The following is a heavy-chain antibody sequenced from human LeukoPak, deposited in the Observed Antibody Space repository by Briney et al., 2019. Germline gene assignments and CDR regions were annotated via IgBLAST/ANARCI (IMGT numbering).Heavy chain of an antibody. Sequence: PGGSLRLSCAAPGFTFSNYAMTWVRHTPGKGLGGFSIIRGSDGSTYYADSVKGRFTTSRDNPKNTLYLEMNNLRAEDTALYYCAKARYTAGWYTFDYWGQGTQVTVSS. CDR3: AKARYTAGWYTFDY. D-gene: IGHD6-19*01. J-gene: IGHJ4*02. V-gene: IGHV3-23*01. CDR1: GFTFSNYA. CDR2: IRGSDGST.